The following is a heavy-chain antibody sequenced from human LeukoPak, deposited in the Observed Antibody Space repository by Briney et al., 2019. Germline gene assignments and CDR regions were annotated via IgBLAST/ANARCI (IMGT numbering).Heavy chain of an antibody. Sequence: GRSLRLSCAASGSTFSSYGMHWVRQAPGKGLEWVAVIWYDESHKYYADSVKGRFTISRDNSKNTQHLQMNSLRAEDTAVYYRARDLLLWFGELSGDSDYWGQGTLVTVSS. V-gene: IGHV3-33*01. J-gene: IGHJ4*02. CDR2: IWYDESHK. CDR3: ARDLLLWFGELSGDSDY. CDR1: GSTFSSYG. D-gene: IGHD3-10*01.